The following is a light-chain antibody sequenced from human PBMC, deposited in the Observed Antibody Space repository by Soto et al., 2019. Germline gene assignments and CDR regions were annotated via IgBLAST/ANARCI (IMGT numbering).Light chain of an antibody. Sequence: EIVMTQSPATLSLSPGERAALSCRASQSINSELAWYQQKPGQPPRRLIYGASTRATGVPARFTGTESGSEFTLTISGLQSEDFAVYYCQQGHNWPLTFGQGNGLEI. CDR1: QSINSE. V-gene: IGKV3-15*01. CDR3: QQGHNWPLT. J-gene: IGKJ2*01. CDR2: GAS.